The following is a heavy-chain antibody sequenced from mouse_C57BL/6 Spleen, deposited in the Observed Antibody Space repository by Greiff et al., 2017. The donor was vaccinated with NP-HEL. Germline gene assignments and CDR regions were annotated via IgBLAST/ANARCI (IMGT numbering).Heavy chain of an antibody. CDR3: TRDDYDYGECAWFAY. CDR2: ISSGGDYI. Sequence: EVKLVESGEGLVKPGGSLKLSCAASGFTFSSYAMSWVRQTPEKRLEWVAYISSGGDYIYYADTLKGRFTISRDNARNTLDLQMSSLNSEDTAMYYCTRDDYDYGECAWFAYWGQGTLVTVSA. V-gene: IGHV5-9-1*02. D-gene: IGHD2-4*01. J-gene: IGHJ3*01. CDR1: GFTFSSYA.